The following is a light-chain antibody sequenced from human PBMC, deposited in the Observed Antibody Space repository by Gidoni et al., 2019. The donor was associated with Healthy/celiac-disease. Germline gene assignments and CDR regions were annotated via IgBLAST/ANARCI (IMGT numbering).Light chain of an antibody. CDR1: SSDVGGYNY. CDR3: SSYTSSSTPHYV. CDR2: EVS. Sequence: QSALTQPASVSGSPGQSIPISCTGTSSDVGGYNYVSWYQQHPGKAPKLMIYEVSNRPSGVSNRFSGSKSGNTVSLTISGLQAEDEADYYCSSYTSSSTPHYVFGTGTKVTVL. J-gene: IGLJ1*01. V-gene: IGLV2-14*01.